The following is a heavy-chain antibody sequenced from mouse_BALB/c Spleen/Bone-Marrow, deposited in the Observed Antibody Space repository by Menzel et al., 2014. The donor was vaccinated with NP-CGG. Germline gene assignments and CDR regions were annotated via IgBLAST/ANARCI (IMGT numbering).Heavy chain of an antibody. D-gene: IGHD2-3*01. CDR1: GYTFSSYY. V-gene: IGHV1-69*02. CDR3: TRTYEYFDY. CDR2: IYPSDNYT. J-gene: IGHJ2*01. Sequence: SGAELVKPGASVKLSCKASGYTFSSYYMYWVKQRPGQGLEWIGDIYPSDNYTNYNQKFKDKATLTVDISSTTAYMQLSSPTSEDSAVYYCTRTYEYFDYWGQGTTLTVSS.